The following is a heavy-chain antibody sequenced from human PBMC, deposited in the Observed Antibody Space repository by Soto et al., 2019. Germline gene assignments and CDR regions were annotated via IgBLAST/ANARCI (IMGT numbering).Heavy chain of an antibody. J-gene: IGHJ4*02. Sequence: ASVKVSCKASGNSFTTYYMHWVRQAPGQGLEWMGIIDPSGGRTTYAQKFQGRVTMTRDTSTSTFHMELSSLTSEDTAVYYCAGLYHYDSSGYYDYWGQGTLVTVSS. CDR1: GNSFTTYY. V-gene: IGHV1-46*01. CDR3: AGLYHYDSSGYYDY. D-gene: IGHD3-22*01. CDR2: IDPSGGRT.